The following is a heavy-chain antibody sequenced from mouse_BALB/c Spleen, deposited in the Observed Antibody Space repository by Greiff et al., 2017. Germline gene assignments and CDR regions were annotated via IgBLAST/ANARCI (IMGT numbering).Heavy chain of an antibody. D-gene: IGHD4-1*02. CDR2: ISNGGGST. CDR3: ARQSPTGNFDY. Sequence: EVQVVESGGGLVQPGGSLKLSCAASGFTFSSYTMSWVRQTPEKRLEWVAYISNGGGSTYYPDTVKGRFTISRDNAKNTLYLQMSSLKSEDTAMYYCARQSPTGNFDYWGQGTTLTVSS. J-gene: IGHJ2*01. CDR1: GFTFSSYT. V-gene: IGHV5-12-2*01.